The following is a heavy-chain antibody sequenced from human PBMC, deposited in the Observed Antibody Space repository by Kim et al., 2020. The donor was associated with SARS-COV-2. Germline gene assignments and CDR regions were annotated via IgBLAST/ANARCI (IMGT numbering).Heavy chain of an antibody. Sequence: GGSLRLSCAASGFTFSDYYITWIRQAPGKGLEWVSYIRGSGGYSNYADSVRGRFTISRDNANNSLYLEMNSLRADDTAVYYCGKALTGTEDYWGYGTLGT. V-gene: IGHV3-11*05. CDR3: GKALTGTEDY. CDR1: GFTFSDYY. J-gene: IGHJ4*01. D-gene: IGHD2-8*02. CDR2: IRGSGGYS.